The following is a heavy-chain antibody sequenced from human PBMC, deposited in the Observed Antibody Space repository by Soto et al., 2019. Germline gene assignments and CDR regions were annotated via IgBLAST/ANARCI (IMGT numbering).Heavy chain of an antibody. Sequence: GVLRLSCAASGFTVSSNYMSWVRQAPGKGLEWVSVIYSGGSTYYADSVKGRFTISRDNSKNTLYLQMNSLRAEDTAVYYCARDSYYYDSSGYNYYYGMDVWGQGTTVTVSS. CDR1: GFTVSSNY. CDR2: IYSGGST. V-gene: IGHV3-53*01. CDR3: ARDSYYYDSSGYNYYYGMDV. D-gene: IGHD3-22*01. J-gene: IGHJ6*02.